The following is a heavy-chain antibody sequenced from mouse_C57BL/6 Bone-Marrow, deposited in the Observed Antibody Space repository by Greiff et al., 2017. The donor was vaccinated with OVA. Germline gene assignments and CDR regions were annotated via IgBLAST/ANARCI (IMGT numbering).Heavy chain of an antibody. D-gene: IGHD1-1*01. CDR1: GYTFTSYW. CDR3: AREGNYYGSSYEYFDV. CDR2: INPSNGGT. J-gene: IGHJ1*03. Sequence: VQLQQPGAELVKPGASVKLSCKASGYTFTSYWMHWVKQRPGQGLEWIGNINPSNGGTNYNEKFKSKDTLTLDKSSSTAYMQLSSLTSEDSAVYYCAREGNYYGSSYEYFDVWGTGTTVTVSS. V-gene: IGHV1-53*01.